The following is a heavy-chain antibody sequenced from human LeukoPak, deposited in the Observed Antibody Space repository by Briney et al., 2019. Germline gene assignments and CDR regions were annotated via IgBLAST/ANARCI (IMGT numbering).Heavy chain of an antibody. CDR1: GFTFSSYA. CDR2: ISYDGSNK. CDR3: ARDEPYYYDSSGYTVFDY. Sequence: GGSLRLSCAASGFTFSSYAMHWVRQAPGKGLEWVAVISYDGSNKYYADSVKGRFTISRDNSKNTLYLQMNSLRAEDTAVYYCARDEPYYYDSSGYTVFDYWGQGTLVTVSS. D-gene: IGHD3-22*01. V-gene: IGHV3-30-3*01. J-gene: IGHJ4*02.